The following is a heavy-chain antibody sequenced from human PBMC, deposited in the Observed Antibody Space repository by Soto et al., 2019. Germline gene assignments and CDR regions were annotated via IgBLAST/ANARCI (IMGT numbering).Heavy chain of an antibody. CDR2: INPSGGTT. CDR3: AMRSTEGAYYYMDV. V-gene: IGHV1-46*03. Sequence: ASVKVSCKASGFTFTSYYMRWVRQAPGQGLEWMGIINPSGGTTTYAQNFQDRVTMTRDTSTSTVYMELSSLRSEDTAVYYCAMRSTEGAYYYMDVWGKGTTVTVSS. J-gene: IGHJ6*03. D-gene: IGHD2-2*01. CDR1: GFTFTSYY.